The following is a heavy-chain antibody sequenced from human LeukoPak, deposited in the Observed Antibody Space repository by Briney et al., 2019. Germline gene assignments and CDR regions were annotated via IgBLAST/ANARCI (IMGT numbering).Heavy chain of an antibody. CDR2: ISGSGGNT. CDR3: AKEDPIVSVGFDY. CDR1: GFTFSSYA. J-gene: IGHJ4*02. V-gene: IGHV3-23*01. D-gene: IGHD2-15*01. Sequence: GGSLRLSCAASGFTFSSYAMSWVRQAPGKGLEWISAISGSGGNTYYADSVKGRLTISRDNSKNTLFLQMNSLRVEDTAVYYCAKEDPIVSVGFDYWDQGTLVTVTS.